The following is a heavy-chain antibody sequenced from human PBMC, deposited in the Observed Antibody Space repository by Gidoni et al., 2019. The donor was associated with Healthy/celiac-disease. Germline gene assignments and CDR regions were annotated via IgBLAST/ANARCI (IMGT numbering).Heavy chain of an antibody. V-gene: IGHV3-23*01. J-gene: IGHJ2*01. CDR2: ISGSGGST. Sequence: EVQLLESGGGLVQPGGSLRLSCAASGFTFSSYAMSWVRQAPGKGLEWVSAISGSGGSTYYADSVKGRFTISRDNSKNTLYLQMNSLRAEDTAVYYCAKERTYGDAPGGYFDLWGRGTLVTVSS. CDR1: GFTFSSYA. CDR3: AKERTYGDAPGGYFDL. D-gene: IGHD4-17*01.